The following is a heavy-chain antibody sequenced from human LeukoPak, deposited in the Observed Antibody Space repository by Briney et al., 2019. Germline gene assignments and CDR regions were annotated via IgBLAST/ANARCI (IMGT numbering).Heavy chain of an antibody. CDR2: IRYDGSNK. CDR1: GFTFSSYG. Sequence: GGSLRLSCAASGFTFSSYGMHWVRQAPGKGLEWVAFIRYDGSNKYYADSVKGRFTISRDNSKNMLYLQMNSLRAEDTAVYYCAPRTTLGIDYWGQGTLVTVSS. V-gene: IGHV3-30*02. D-gene: IGHD4-17*01. CDR3: APRTTLGIDY. J-gene: IGHJ4*02.